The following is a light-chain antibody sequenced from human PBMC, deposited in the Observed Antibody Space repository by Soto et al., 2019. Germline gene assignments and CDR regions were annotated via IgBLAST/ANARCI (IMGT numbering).Light chain of an antibody. Sequence: QSVLTQPASVSGSPGQSITISCTGTSSDVGGYNYVSWYQQHPGKAPKLMIYEVSNRPSGVSNRFSGSKSGTSASLAITGLQAEDEADYYCQSYDSSLSGSIVFGTGTKVTVL. V-gene: IGLV2-14*01. CDR2: EVS. CDR1: SSDVGGYNY. J-gene: IGLJ1*01. CDR3: QSYDSSLSGSIV.